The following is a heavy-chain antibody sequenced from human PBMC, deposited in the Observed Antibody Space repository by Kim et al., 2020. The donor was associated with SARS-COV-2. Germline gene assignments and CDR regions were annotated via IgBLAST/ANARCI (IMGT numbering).Heavy chain of an antibody. V-gene: IGHV3-30*02. CDR3: AKLSGELHSSCLDY. Sequence: ADAVKGRFTISRDNSKNTLYLQMNSLRAEDTAVYYCAKLSGELHSSCLDYWGQGTLVTVSS. J-gene: IGHJ4*02. D-gene: IGHD6-13*01.